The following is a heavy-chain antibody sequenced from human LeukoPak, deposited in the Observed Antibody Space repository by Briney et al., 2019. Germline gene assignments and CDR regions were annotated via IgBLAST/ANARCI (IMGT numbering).Heavy chain of an antibody. V-gene: IGHV3-7*01. CDR1: GFTFSSYW. CDR2: IKQDGSEK. D-gene: IGHD2/OR15-2a*01. Sequence: GGSLTLSCAASGFTFSSYWMSWVRRAPGKGLEWVSNIKQDGSEKYYEDSVKGRFTISRDNAKNSLCQQMNSLRAEDTAVYYCAREGGLENKYYYYYYMDVWGKGTTVTVSS. J-gene: IGHJ6*03. CDR3: AREGGLENKYYYYYYMDV.